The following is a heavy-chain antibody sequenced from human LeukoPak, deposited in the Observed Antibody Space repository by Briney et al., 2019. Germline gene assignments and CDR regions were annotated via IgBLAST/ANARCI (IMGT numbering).Heavy chain of an antibody. V-gene: IGHV3-23*01. J-gene: IGHJ4*02. Sequence: GGSLRLSCAASGFTFSSCGMGWVCQAPGKGLEWVSGISNSGGSTYYADSVKGRFTISRDNSKNMLFLQMNSLRAEDTAVYYCAGRTGYSPYYFDYWGQGNLVTVSS. CDR3: AGRTGYSPYYFDY. CDR1: GFTFSSCG. D-gene: IGHD2-15*01. CDR2: ISNSGGST.